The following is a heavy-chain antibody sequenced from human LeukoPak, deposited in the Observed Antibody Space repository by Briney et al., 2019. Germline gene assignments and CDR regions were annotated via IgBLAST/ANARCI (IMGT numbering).Heavy chain of an antibody. V-gene: IGHV3-30*18. CDR3: AKPITMVHGRCFDY. Sequence: GGSLRLSCAAPGFTFSSYGMPWVRQAPGKGLEWVAVISYDGSNKYYADSVKGRFTISRDNSKKTRYLQMNSLRAEDTAVYYCAKPITMVHGRCFDYWGQGTLVTVSS. CDR2: ISYDGSNK. CDR1: GFTFSSYG. D-gene: IGHD3-10*01. J-gene: IGHJ4*02.